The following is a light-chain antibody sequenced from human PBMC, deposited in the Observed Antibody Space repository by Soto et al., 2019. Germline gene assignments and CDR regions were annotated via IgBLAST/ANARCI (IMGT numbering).Light chain of an antibody. CDR2: GAS. Sequence: EIVLTQSPGTLSLSPGEGATLSCSASHSVASTYLAWYQQKPGLAPRLIIYGASNRASGTPDRFSGGGSGTDFTLTISRLEPEDFAVYYCQQYGSSSFTFGQGTKLEIK. CDR1: HSVASTY. V-gene: IGKV3-20*01. J-gene: IGKJ2*01. CDR3: QQYGSSSFT.